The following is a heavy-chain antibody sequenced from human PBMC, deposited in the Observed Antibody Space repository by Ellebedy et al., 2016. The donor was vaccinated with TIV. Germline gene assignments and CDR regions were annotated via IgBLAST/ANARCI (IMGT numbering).Heavy chain of an antibody. CDR3: AKATGRGTGWNVG. V-gene: IGHV1-18*01. D-gene: IGHD6-19*01. CDR1: GYMFNSAP. J-gene: IGHJ4*02. CDR2: INPYNGHT. Sequence: ASVKVSCXASGYMFNSAPISWLRQAPGQGLEWMGWINPYNGHTDYAQKIRGRATMTTEKSTNTVYMELRSLRSDDTAVYYCAKATGRGTGWNVGWGQGTLITVSS.